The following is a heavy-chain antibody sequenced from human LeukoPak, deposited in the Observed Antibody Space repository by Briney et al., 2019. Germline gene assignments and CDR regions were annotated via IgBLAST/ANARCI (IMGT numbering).Heavy chain of an antibody. V-gene: IGHV5-51*01. CDR2: IYPGDSDT. J-gene: IGHJ4*02. Sequence: GESLKISCKGSGYTFTSYWIGWVRQMPGKGLEWMGIIYPGDSDTRYSPSFQGQVSISADKSISTAYLQWTGLKASDTAMYYCAMGGFGEYDGFDYWGQGTLVSVSS. D-gene: IGHD3-10*01. CDR3: AMGGFGEYDGFDY. CDR1: GYTFTSYW.